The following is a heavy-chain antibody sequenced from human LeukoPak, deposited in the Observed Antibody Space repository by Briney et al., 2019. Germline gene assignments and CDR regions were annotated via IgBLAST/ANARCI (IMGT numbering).Heavy chain of an antibody. V-gene: IGHV4-39*02. CDR1: GGSITSASSY. Sequence: PSETLSLTCTVSGGSITSASSYWGWIRQPPGKGLGWIGAVYYTGSTYYSSSLKSRVTISLDTSKKNFSLRLTSVTAADTAVYYCARRNVPGGGNWFDPWGQGTLVIVSS. CDR3: ARRNVPGGGNWFDP. CDR2: VYYTGST. J-gene: IGHJ5*02. D-gene: IGHD2-8*01.